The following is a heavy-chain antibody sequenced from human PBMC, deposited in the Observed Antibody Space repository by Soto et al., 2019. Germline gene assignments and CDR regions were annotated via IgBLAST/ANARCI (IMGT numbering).Heavy chain of an antibody. Sequence: GGSLRLSWAGSGFTFSSYGMHWVRQAPGKGLEWVAVIWYDGSNKYYADSVKGRFTISRDNSKNTLYLQMNSLRAEDTAVYYCSRGGMSIAAPQDVWGQGTTVTVSS. V-gene: IGHV3-33*01. CDR2: IWYDGSNK. D-gene: IGHD6-6*01. CDR3: SRGGMSIAAPQDV. CDR1: GFTFSSYG. J-gene: IGHJ6*02.